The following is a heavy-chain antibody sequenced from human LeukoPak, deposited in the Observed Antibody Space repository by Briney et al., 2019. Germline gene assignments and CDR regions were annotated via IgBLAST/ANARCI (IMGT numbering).Heavy chain of an antibody. CDR1: GFTFSSYS. J-gene: IGHJ4*02. V-gene: IGHV3-21*06. CDR3: AKDLRKYYDFWLPDY. CDR2: ISSSSSYI. D-gene: IGHD3-3*01. Sequence: GGSLRLSCAASGFTFSSYSMNWVRQAPGKGLEWVSYISSSSSYIYYADSVKGRFTISRDNAKNSVYLQMNSLRAEDTAVYYCAKDLRKYYDFWLPDYWGQGTLVTVSS.